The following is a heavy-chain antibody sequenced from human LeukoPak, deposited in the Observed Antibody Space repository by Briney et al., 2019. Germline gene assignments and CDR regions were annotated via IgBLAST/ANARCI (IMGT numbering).Heavy chain of an antibody. CDR3: ARDAFVTGTTPNWFDP. V-gene: IGHV1-18*01. Sequence: APVKVSCKASGYTFTSYGISWVRQAPGQGLEWMGWISAYNGNTNYAQKLQGRVTMTTDTSTSTAYMELRSLRSDDTAVYYCARDAFVTGTTPNWFDPWGQGTLVTVSS. D-gene: IGHD1-7*01. CDR2: ISAYNGNT. J-gene: IGHJ5*02. CDR1: GYTFTSYG.